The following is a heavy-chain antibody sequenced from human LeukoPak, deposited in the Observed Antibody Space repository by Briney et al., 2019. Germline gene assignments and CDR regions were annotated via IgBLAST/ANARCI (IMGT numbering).Heavy chain of an antibody. CDR2: IIPILGIA. CDR3: ARSTTTVTAPFDY. V-gene: IGHV1-69*04. J-gene: IGHJ4*02. D-gene: IGHD4-17*01. Sequence: ASVKVSCKASGGTFSSYAISWVRQAPGQGLECMGRIIPILGIANYAQKFQGRVTMTRDTSTSTVYMELSSLRSEDTAVYYCARSTTTVTAPFDYWGQGTLVTVSS. CDR1: GGTFSSYA.